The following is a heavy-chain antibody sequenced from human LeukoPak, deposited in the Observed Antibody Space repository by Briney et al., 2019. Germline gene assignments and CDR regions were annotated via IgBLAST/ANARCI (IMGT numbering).Heavy chain of an antibody. Sequence: GGSLRLSCAASGFTFSSYAMSWVRQAPGKGLEWVAFISFDGTKKYYADSLKGRFTISRDNSKNTLSLQMNSLRVEDTAVYYCASLATIIIVPTATPHDYFDPWGQGTVVTVSS. CDR1: GFTFSSYA. CDR3: ASLATIIIVPTATPHDYFDP. D-gene: IGHD2-2*01. J-gene: IGHJ5*02. V-gene: IGHV3-30-3*01. CDR2: ISFDGTKK.